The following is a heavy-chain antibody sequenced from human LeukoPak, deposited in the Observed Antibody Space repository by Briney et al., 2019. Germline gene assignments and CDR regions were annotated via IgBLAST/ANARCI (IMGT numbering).Heavy chain of an antibody. Sequence: EASVKVSCKASGGTFSSYAISWVRQAPGQGLEWMGGIIPIFGTANYAQKFQGRVTITADESTSTAYMELSSLRSEDTAVYYCARGLWTSDYGPYHPYDYWGQGTLVTVSS. D-gene: IGHD4-17*01. V-gene: IGHV1-69*01. CDR3: ARGLWTSDYGPYHPYDY. CDR2: IIPIFGTA. CDR1: GGTFSSYA. J-gene: IGHJ4*02.